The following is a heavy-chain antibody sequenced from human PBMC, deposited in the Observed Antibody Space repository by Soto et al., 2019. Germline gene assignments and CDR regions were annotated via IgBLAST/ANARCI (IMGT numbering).Heavy chain of an antibody. CDR2: IYYSGST. D-gene: IGHD3-10*01. CDR1: GGSISSSSYY. J-gene: IGHJ4*02. V-gene: IGHV4-39*01. CDR3: ARRARGVRYFDY. Sequence: SETLSLTCTVSGGSISSSSYYWGWIRQPPGKGLEWIGSIYYSGSTYYNPSLKSRVTISVDTSKNQFSLKLSSVTAADTAVYYCARRARGVRYFDYWGQGTLVTVSS.